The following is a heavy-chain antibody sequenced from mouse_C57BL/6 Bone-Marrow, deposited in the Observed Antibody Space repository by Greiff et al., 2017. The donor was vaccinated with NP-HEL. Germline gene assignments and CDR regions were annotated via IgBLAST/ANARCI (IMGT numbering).Heavy chain of an antibody. Sequence: EVMLVESGGGLVKPGGSLKLSCAASGFTFSSYTMSWVRQTPEKRLEWVATISGGGGNTYYPDSVKGRFTISRDNAKNTLYLQMSSLRSEDTALYYCARQTGYPFDYWGQGTTLTVSS. D-gene: IGHD2-2*01. V-gene: IGHV5-9*01. CDR3: ARQTGYPFDY. J-gene: IGHJ2*01. CDR1: GFTFSSYT. CDR2: ISGGGGNT.